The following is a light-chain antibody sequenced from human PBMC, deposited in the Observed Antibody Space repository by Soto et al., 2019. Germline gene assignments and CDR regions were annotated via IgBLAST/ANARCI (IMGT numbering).Light chain of an antibody. CDR2: GAF. CDR3: QQYNNSPWT. J-gene: IGKJ1*01. Sequence: EIVLTQSPVTLSLSPGERATLSCRASQSVTNNVAWYQQKPGQAPRLLIYGAFTRATGIPARFSGSGSGTEFTLTISSLQSEDFAVYHCQQYNNSPWTFGQGTKVDIK. V-gene: IGKV3-15*01. CDR1: QSVTNN.